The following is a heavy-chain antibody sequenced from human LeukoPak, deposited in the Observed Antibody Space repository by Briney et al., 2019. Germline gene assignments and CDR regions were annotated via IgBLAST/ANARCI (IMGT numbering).Heavy chain of an antibody. CDR3: ARAPLDY. V-gene: IGHV4-34*01. Sequence: SETLSLTCAVYGGSFSGYYWSWIRQPPGKGLEWIGEISHSGSTNYNPSLKSRVTISVDTSKNQFSLKLSSVTAADTAVYYCARAPLDYWGQGTLVTVSS. CDR2: ISHSGST. CDR1: GGSFSGYY. J-gene: IGHJ4*02.